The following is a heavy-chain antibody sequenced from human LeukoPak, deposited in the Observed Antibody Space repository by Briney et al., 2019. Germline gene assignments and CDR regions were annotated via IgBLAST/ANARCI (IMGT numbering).Heavy chain of an antibody. CDR2: IKSKTDGGTT. V-gene: IGHV3-15*07. D-gene: IGHD2-2*01. CDR3: TTDPPGFIVVPAADDY. Sequence: GGSLRLSCAASGFTFSNAWMNWVRQAPGKGLEWVGRIKSKTDGGTTDYAAPVKGRFTISRDDSKNTMYVQMNSLKNEDTAVYYCTTDPPGFIVVPAADDYWGQGTLVTVSS. J-gene: IGHJ4*02. CDR1: GFTFSNAW.